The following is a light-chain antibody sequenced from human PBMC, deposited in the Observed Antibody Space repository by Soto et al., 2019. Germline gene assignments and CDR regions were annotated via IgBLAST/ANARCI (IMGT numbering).Light chain of an antibody. CDR1: QSFRSL. V-gene: IGKV1-5*01. CDR2: DAS. Sequence: DSQMTQSPATLSASVGDRVTITFRASQSFRSLLAWYQQKPGTAPKLLIFDASRLESGVPSRFSGSASGTEFTLTISSLQPDDFATYYCQQYDNYPLTFXGGTKVDIK. J-gene: IGKJ4*01. CDR3: QQYDNYPLT.